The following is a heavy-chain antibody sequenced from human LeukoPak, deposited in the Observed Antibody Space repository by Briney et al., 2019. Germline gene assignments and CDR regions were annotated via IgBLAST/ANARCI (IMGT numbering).Heavy chain of an antibody. D-gene: IGHD3-22*01. CDR3: ARGPGEGGSSGYYYGKPEDPAEYYFDY. CDR1: GYIFTSYY. Sequence: ASVKVSCKASGYIFTSYYIHWVRQAPGQGLEWVGIINPSGGNTNYAQKLQGRVTMTRDMSTSTVYMELSSLRSEDTAVYYCARGPGEGGSSGYYYGKPEDPAEYYFDYWGQGTLVTVSS. CDR2: INPSGGNT. J-gene: IGHJ4*02. V-gene: IGHV1-46*01.